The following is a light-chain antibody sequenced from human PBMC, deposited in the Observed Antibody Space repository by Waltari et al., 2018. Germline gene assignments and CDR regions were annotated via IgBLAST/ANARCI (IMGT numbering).Light chain of an antibody. Sequence: EIVLTQSPGTLSLSPGDGATLSCRASQSVSSSYLAWYQQKPGQAPRLLIYGASSRATGIPDRFSGSGSGTDFTLTISRLEPEDFAVYYCQQYGSLPITFGQGTRLEIK. CDR2: GAS. CDR3: QQYGSLPIT. CDR1: QSVSSSY. J-gene: IGKJ5*01. V-gene: IGKV3-20*01.